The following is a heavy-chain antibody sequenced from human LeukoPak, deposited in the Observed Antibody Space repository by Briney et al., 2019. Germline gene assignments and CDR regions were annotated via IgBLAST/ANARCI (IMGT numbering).Heavy chain of an antibody. CDR2: ISTSSSYI. CDR3: ARDYGYSNLPYYFDY. Sequence: KTGGSLRLSCAASGFTFSSYSMHWVRQAPGKGLEWVSSISTSSSYIYYADSVKGRFTISRDNAKNSLYLQMNSLRAEDTAVYYCARDYGYSNLPYYFDYWGQGTLVTVSS. D-gene: IGHD4-11*01. V-gene: IGHV3-21*01. J-gene: IGHJ4*02. CDR1: GFTFSSYS.